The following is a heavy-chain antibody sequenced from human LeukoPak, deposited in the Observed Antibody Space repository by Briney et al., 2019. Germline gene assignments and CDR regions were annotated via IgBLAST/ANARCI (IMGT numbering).Heavy chain of an antibody. CDR1: GYTFTGYY. CDR3: AIVTTADGY. J-gene: IGHJ4*02. Sequence: GASVKVSCQASGYTFTGYYLHWVRQAPGQGLEWMGWVNPTHGGTNFAQKFQGRVTMTRDTSISTAYMELSRLTSDDTAMYYCAIVTTADGYWGQGTPLTVSS. CDR2: VNPTHGGT. D-gene: IGHD4-17*01. V-gene: IGHV1-2*02.